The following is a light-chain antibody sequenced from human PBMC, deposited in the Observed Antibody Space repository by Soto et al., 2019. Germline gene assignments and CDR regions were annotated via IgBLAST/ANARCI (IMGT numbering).Light chain of an antibody. V-gene: IGKV3-20*01. CDR1: QSVSSTY. Sequence: EIELTQSPGTLSLSPGERATLSCRASQSVSSTYLIWYQQKPGQGPRLLIYGASSRATGIPDRFSGSGSGTDFTLTISRLEPEDFAVYYCQYYGSSPLYTFGQGTKLEIK. J-gene: IGKJ2*01. CDR2: GAS. CDR3: QYYGSSPLYT.